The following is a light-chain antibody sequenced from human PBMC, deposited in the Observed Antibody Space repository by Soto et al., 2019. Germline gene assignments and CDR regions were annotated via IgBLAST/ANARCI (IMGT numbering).Light chain of an antibody. V-gene: IGKV3-20*01. CDR2: CAS. CDR1: QSVSSSY. J-gene: IGKJ5*01. Sequence: EIVLTHSPGTLSLSRWERSTLSCRAIQSVSSSYLAFYQQKPGQAPRLLIYCASSMATGIPDRFSGSGSVKDSTLAISRLEPEDIAVYCCQRSGNSLMAFGQGTRLEIK. CDR3: QRSGNSLMA.